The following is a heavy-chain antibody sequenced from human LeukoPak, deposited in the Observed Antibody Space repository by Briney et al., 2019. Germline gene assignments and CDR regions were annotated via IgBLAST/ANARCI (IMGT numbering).Heavy chain of an antibody. D-gene: IGHD6-25*01. Sequence: LETLSLTCAVYGGTFSGYYWSWIRQPPGKGLEWIGDIDHSGSANYNPSLKSRVTTSVDTSKNQFSLKVSSVTAADTAVYYCARARGTEAIDYWGQGTLVTVSS. J-gene: IGHJ4*02. V-gene: IGHV4-34*01. CDR2: IDHSGSA. CDR1: GGTFSGYY. CDR3: ARARGTEAIDY.